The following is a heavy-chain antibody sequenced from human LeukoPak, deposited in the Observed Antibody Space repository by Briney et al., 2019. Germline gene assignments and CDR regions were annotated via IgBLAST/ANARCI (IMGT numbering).Heavy chain of an antibody. D-gene: IGHD3-22*01. CDR1: GGSISNYY. CDR3: ARWSSDYYDSSDYYSALDY. V-gene: IGHV4-59*01. Sequence: SETLSLTCTVSGGSISNYYWSWIRQPPGKGLEWIGYMYYSGTTNYNPSLKSRVTISVDTSKNQFSLKLSSVTAADTAVYYCARWSSDYYDSSDYYSALDYWGQGTLVTVSS. J-gene: IGHJ4*02. CDR2: MYYSGTT.